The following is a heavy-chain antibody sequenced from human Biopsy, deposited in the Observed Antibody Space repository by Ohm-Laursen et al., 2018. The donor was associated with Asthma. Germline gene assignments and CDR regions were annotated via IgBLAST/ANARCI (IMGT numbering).Heavy chain of an antibody. J-gene: IGHJ5*02. V-gene: IGHV4-30-4*01. CDR3: ARTTYGHDGFDP. Sequence: SQTLSLTCNVSGASIKTDDHYWSWLRQPPGKGLEWSGFIHYSGSTSYNPSLKGGVTISVDTSKNQFSLKLSSVTAADTAVYYCARTTYGHDGFDPWGQGTLVTVSS. CDR1: GASIKTDDHY. CDR2: IHYSGST. D-gene: IGHD4-17*01.